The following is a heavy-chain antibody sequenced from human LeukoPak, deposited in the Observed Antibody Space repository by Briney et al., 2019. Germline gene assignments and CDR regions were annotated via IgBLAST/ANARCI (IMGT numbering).Heavy chain of an antibody. V-gene: IGHV4-4*07. CDR1: GGSLSSYY. J-gene: IGHJ4*02. CDR3: ARAPRYYYDSSGYYYD. CDR2: IYTSGST. D-gene: IGHD3-22*01. Sequence: PSETLSLTCTVSGGSLSSYYWSWIRQPAGKGLEWIGRIYTSGSTNYNPSLKSRVTMSVDTSKNQFSLKLSSVTAADTAVYYCARAPRYYYDSSGYYYDWGQGTLVTVSS.